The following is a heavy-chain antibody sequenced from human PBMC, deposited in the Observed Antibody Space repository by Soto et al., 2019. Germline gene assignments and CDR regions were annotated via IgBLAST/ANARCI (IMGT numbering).Heavy chain of an antibody. CDR1: GGTFSSYT. J-gene: IGHJ4*02. Sequence: QVQLVQSGAEVKKPGSSVKVSCKASGGTFSSYTISWVRQAPGQGLEWMGRIIPILGIANYAQKFQGRVTXTXDXXTSTAYMELSSLRSEDTAVYYCARGIRAEVATIDYWGQGTLVTVSS. D-gene: IGHD5-12*01. CDR2: IIPILGIA. V-gene: IGHV1-69*02. CDR3: ARGIRAEVATIDY.